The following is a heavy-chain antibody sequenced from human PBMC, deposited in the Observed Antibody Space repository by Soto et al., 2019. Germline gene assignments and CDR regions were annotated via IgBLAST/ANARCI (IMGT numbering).Heavy chain of an antibody. V-gene: IGHV3-53*01. CDR2: IYCGGST. Sequence: KGLDWVSVIYCGGSTYYADSVKGRFTISRDNSKNTLYLQMNSLRAEDTAVYYCAIFFFQAEDGIRYVRSVSAFLLNRSSDL. CDR3: AIFFFQAEDGIRYVRSVSAFLLNRSSDL. J-gene: IGHJ2*01. D-gene: IGHD3-10*02.